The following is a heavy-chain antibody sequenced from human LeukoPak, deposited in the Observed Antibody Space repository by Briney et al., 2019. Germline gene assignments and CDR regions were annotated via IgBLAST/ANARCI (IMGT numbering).Heavy chain of an antibody. V-gene: IGHV3-48*03. CDR3: SRDRGGGDIYFDY. J-gene: IGHJ4*02. Sequence: GGSLRLSCAASGFTFSSYGMNWVRQAPGKGPEWISYISRSGATIYYADSVKGRFTISRDNAKNSLYLQMSSLGAEDTSIYYCSRDRGGGDIYFDYWGQGTLVTVSS. CDR1: GFTFSSYG. CDR2: ISRSGATI. D-gene: IGHD2-21*02.